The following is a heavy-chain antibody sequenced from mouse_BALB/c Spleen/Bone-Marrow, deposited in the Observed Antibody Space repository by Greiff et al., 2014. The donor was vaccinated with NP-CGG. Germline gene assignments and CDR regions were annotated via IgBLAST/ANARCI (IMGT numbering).Heavy chain of an antibody. J-gene: IGHJ2*01. Sequence: VQLKQSGAELVKPGASVKLSCTASGFNIKDTYMHWVKQRPEQGLEWIGRIDPANGNTKYDPEFQGKATITADTSSNTAYLQLTSETSADSSVYYCAREGPDVCYWGQGTPLTVSS. CDR1: GFNIKDTY. CDR3: AREGPDVCY. V-gene: IGHV14-3*02. CDR2: IDPANGNT.